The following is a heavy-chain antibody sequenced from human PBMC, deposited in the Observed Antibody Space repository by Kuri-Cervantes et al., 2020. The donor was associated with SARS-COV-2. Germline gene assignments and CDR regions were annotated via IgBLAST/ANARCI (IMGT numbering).Heavy chain of an antibody. D-gene: IGHD6-13*01. CDR2: MNPNSGNT. Sequence: ASVKVSCKASGYTFTSYDINWVRQATGQGLEWMGWMNPNSGNTGYAQKFQGRVTITRNTSISTAYMGLSSLRSEDTAVYYCARATSSSWEDWFDPWGQGTLVTVSS. V-gene: IGHV1-8*03. J-gene: IGHJ5*02. CDR1: GYTFTSYD. CDR3: ARATSSSWEDWFDP.